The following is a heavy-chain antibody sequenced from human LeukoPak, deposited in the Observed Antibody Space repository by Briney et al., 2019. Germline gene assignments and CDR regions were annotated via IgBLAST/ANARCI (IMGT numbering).Heavy chain of an antibody. CDR3: AKTTYCSSTSCSYYYYGMDV. D-gene: IGHD2-2*01. J-gene: IGHJ6*02. CDR1: GFTFSNSA. V-gene: IGHV3-23*01. Sequence: PGGSLRLSCAASGFTFSNSAMTWVRQAPGKGLEWVSSITSISGRTYYADSVKGRFTISRDDSKTTLYLQMNSLRAEDTAVYYCAKTTYCSSTSCSYYYYGMDVWGQGTTVTVSS. CDR2: ITSISGRT.